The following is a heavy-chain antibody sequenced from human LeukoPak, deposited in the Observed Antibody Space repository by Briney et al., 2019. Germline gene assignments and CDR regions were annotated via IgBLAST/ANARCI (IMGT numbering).Heavy chain of an antibody. V-gene: IGHV4-39*02. D-gene: IGHD1-1*01. Sequence: SETLSLTCTVSGGSVSNSYYWGWIRQPPGKGLEWIGSICSGGNTCYNPSLKSRVTISADSSKNRFSLKLTSVTAADTAVYFCARDGPWKSDCWGQGTLVTVSS. CDR3: ARDGPWKSDC. CDR2: ICSGGNT. J-gene: IGHJ4*02. CDR1: GGSVSNSYY.